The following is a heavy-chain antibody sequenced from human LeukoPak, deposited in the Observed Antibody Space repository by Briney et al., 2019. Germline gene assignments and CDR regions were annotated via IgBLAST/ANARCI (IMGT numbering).Heavy chain of an antibody. CDR2: IYYSGST. J-gene: IGHJ6*02. CDR1: GGSISSYY. Sequence: SGTLSLTCTVSGGSISSYYWSWIRQPPGKGLEWIGYIYYSGSTNYNPSLKSRVTISVDTSKNQFSLKLSSVTAADTAVYYCARDKGSYYGMDVWGQGTTVTVSS. V-gene: IGHV4-59*01. CDR3: ARDKGSYYGMDV.